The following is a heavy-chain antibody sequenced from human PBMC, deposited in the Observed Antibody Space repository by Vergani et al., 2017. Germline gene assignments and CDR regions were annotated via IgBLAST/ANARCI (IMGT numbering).Heavy chain of an antibody. V-gene: IGHV4-4*02. CDR2: INHSGST. D-gene: IGHD6-19*01. CDR1: GFTFSSYAM. Sequence: QVQLLESGGGLVQPGGSLRLSCAASGFTFSSYAMSWVRQAPGKGLEWIGEINHSGSTNYNPSLKSRVTISVDTSKNQFSLKLSSVTAADTAVYYCARDMYSSGWYEGGLVYYYYYMDVWGKGTTVTVSS. CDR3: ARDMYSSGWYEGGLVYYYYYMDV. J-gene: IGHJ6*03.